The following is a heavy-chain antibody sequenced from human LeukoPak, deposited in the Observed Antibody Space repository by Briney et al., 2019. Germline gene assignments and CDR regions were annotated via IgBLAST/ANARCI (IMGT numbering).Heavy chain of an antibody. CDR2: INWNGGSK. CDR1: GFTFDDYG. Sequence: GGSLRLSCAASGFTFDDYGMSWVRQAPGKGLEWVSAINWNGGSKIYADSVKGRFTISRDSAKNSLYLQMNSLRAEDTALYYCARDGPGGGSYYSNYWGQGTLVTVSS. CDR3: ARDGPGGGSYYSNY. J-gene: IGHJ4*02. D-gene: IGHD1-26*01. V-gene: IGHV3-20*04.